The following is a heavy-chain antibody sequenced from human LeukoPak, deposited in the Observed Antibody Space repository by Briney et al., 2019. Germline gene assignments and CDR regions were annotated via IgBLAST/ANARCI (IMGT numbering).Heavy chain of an antibody. Sequence: PSETLSLICAVSGYSISSGYYWGWIRQPPGKGLEWIGSIYHSGSTYYNPSLKSRVTISVDTSKNQFSLKLSSVTAADTAVYYCASYCSGGSCYNYHAFDIWGQGTMVTVSS. V-gene: IGHV4-38-2*01. CDR3: ASYCSGGSCYNYHAFDI. CDR2: IYHSGST. D-gene: IGHD2-15*01. CDR1: GYSISSGYY. J-gene: IGHJ3*02.